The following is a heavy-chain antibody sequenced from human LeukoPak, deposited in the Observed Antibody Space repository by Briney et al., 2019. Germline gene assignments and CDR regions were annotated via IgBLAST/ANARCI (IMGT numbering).Heavy chain of an antibody. Sequence: ETLSLTCAVYGGSFSGYYWSWIRQPPGKGLEWIGEINHSGSTNYNPSLKSRVTISVDTSKNQFSLKLSSVTAADTAVYYCATNSYYYDSSGYYPLDYWGQGTLVTVSS. J-gene: IGHJ4*02. CDR3: ATNSYYYDSSGYYPLDY. CDR1: GGSFSGYY. D-gene: IGHD3-22*01. CDR2: INHSGST. V-gene: IGHV4-34*01.